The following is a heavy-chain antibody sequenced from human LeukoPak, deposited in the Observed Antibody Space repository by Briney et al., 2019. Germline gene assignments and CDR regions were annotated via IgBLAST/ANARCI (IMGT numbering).Heavy chain of an antibody. CDR2: IYSSGST. CDR1: GFTVSSNY. CDR3: ALGYSYGCFDY. D-gene: IGHD5-18*01. Sequence: SGGSLRLSCAASGFTVSSNYMGCVRQAPGKGLEWVSVIYSSGSTYYADSVKGRFTISRDNSKNTLYLQMNSLRAEDTAVFYCALGYSYGCFDYWGQGTLVTVSS. J-gene: IGHJ4*02. V-gene: IGHV3-66*01.